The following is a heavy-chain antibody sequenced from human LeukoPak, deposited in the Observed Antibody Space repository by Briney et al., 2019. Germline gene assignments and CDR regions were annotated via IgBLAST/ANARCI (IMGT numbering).Heavy chain of an antibody. CDR3: ARTKMMEGAFDI. V-gene: IGHV4-59*01. CDR1: GGSISSYY. D-gene: IGHD3-16*01. J-gene: IGHJ3*02. Sequence: TSETLSLTCTISGGSISSYYWSWIRQPPGKGLEWIGYIYYSGSTNYNPSLKSRITISVDTSKNQFSLKLSSVTAADTAVYYCARTKMMEGAFDIWGQGTVVTVSS. CDR2: IYYSGST.